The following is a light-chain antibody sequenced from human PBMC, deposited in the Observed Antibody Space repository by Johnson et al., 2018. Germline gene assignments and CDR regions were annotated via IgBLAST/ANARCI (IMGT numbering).Light chain of an antibody. CDR3: GTWDSSLSAGNV. V-gene: IGLV1-51*02. CDR1: SSNTWNNY. Sequence: QSVLTQPPSVSAAPGQKVTISCSGSSSNTWNNYVSWYQQLPGTAPKLLIYENNKRPSGIPDRFSGSKSGTSATLGITGLQTGDEADYYCGTWDSSLSAGNVFGTGTKVTVL. J-gene: IGLJ1*01. CDR2: ENN.